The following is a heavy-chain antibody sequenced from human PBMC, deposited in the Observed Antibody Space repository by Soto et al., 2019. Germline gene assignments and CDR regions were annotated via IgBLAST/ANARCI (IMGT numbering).Heavy chain of an antibody. CDR3: ARVSSATAWYFDL. CDR2: INSDGSST. CDR1: GFTFSRYW. V-gene: IGHV3-74*01. J-gene: IGHJ2*01. Sequence: EVQLVESGGGLVQPGGSLRLSCAASGFTFSRYWMHWVRQAPGKGLVWVSRINSDGSSTSYADSVKGRFTISRDNAKNTLILEMKSLRAEDTAVYYCARVSSATAWYFDLWGRGTLVTVSS. D-gene: IGHD2-15*01.